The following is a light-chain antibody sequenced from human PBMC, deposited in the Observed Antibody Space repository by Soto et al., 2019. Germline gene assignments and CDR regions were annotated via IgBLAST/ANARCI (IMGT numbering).Light chain of an antibody. CDR1: SSDVGSYNL. CDR3: CSYAGSSTV. Sequence: QCALAQPASVSGSPGQSITISCTGTSSDVGSYNLVSWYQQHPGKAPKVMIYEVSKRPSGVSNRFSGSKSGNTASLTISGLQAEDEADYYCCSYAGSSTVFGTGTKVTVL. J-gene: IGLJ1*01. CDR2: EVS. V-gene: IGLV2-23*02.